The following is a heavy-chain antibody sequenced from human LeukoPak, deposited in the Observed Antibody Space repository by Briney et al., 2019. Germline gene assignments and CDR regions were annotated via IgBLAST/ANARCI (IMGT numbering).Heavy chain of an antibody. J-gene: IGHJ4*02. CDR1: GFTFSTYW. CDR3: ARDLRGAPDY. Sequence: GGSLRLSCAASGFTFSTYWMSWVRQVPGKGLEWVANIQQDGSDKYYVDSVKGRFTISRDNAKNSLYLQMNSLRAEDTAVYYCARDLRGAPDYWGQGTLVTVSS. V-gene: IGHV3-7*01. D-gene: IGHD1-26*01. CDR2: IQQDGSDK.